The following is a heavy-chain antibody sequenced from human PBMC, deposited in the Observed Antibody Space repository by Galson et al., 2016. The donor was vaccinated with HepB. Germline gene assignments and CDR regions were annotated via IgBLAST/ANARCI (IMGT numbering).Heavy chain of an antibody. CDR2: ISKNGGET. V-gene: IGHV3-30*18. CDR1: GCTFSNYA. J-gene: IGHJ5*02. CDR3: AKVAFGNYVATPENWFDP. Sequence: YLRLSCAASGCTFSNYAMHWVRQAPGKGLEWVAVISKNGGETYYADSVNGRFTVSRDNSDNTLYLQMNSLRAEDTAVYYCAKVAFGNYVATPENWFDPRGQGSLVTVSS. D-gene: IGHD5-12*01.